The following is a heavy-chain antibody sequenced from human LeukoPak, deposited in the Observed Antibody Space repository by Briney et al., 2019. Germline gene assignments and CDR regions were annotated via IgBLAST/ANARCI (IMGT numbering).Heavy chain of an antibody. Sequence: PGGSLRLSCTSSGFTFSRYGMAWVRHAPGKGLEWVSGIGGTDEGSYYAASVKGRFIISRDNSKNTLYLQMNSLTDEDSATYYCARDSKYCGGDCYWYFDLWGRGTQVTVSS. CDR3: ARDSKYCGGDCYWYFDL. J-gene: IGHJ2*01. D-gene: IGHD2-21*02. V-gene: IGHV3-23*01. CDR2: IGGTDEGS. CDR1: GFTFSRYG.